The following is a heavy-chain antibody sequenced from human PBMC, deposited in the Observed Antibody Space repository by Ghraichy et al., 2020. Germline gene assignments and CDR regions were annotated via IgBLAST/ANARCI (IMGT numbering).Heavy chain of an antibody. Sequence: GGSLRLSCSASGFIFASYAMGWVRQAPGKGLVWVATIGGSGDLTYYADSMEGRFTISRDNSKNTLYLQLNSLRADDTAIYYCAKDKWSGYFDSWGQGTLVTGSS. J-gene: IGHJ4*02. CDR3: AKDKWSGYFDS. D-gene: IGHD3-3*01. CDR1: GFIFASYA. V-gene: IGHV3-23*01. CDR2: IGGSGDLT.